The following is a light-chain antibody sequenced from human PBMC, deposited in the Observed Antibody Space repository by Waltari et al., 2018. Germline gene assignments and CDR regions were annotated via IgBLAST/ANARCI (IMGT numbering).Light chain of an antibody. V-gene: IGLV2-14*01. J-gene: IGLJ3*02. Sequence: QSALTQPASVSGSPGQSITISCTGTSSDIGGYKYVSWYQQHPGKAPKLMIYEVSNRPSGVSNRFSGSKSGNTASLTISGLQAEDEADYYCCSYTSSTTGVFGGGTKLTVL. CDR2: EVS. CDR1: SSDIGGYKY. CDR3: CSYTSSTTGV.